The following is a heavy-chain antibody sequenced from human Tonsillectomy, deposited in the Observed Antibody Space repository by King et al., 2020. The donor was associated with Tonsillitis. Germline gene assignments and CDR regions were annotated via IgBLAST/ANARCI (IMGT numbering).Heavy chain of an antibody. D-gene: IGHD4-17*01. CDR2: IYHSGST. J-gene: IGHJ3*02. CDR3: ARFTVTTPHDAFDI. V-gene: IGHV4-38-2*01. Sequence: QLQESGPGLVKPSETLSLTCAVSGYSISSGYYWGWIRQPPGKGLEWMGSIYHSGSTYYNTSLKSRVTISVDTSKNQFSLKLSSVTAADTAVYYCARFTVTTPHDAFDIWGQGTMVTVSS. CDR1: GYSISSGYY.